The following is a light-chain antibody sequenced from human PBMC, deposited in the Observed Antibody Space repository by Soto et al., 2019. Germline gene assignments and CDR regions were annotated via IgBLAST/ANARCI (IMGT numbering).Light chain of an antibody. V-gene: IGLV1-47*01. CDR3: SAWDDSLSVDV. CDR2: HNY. J-gene: IGLJ1*01. Sequence: QSVLTQPPSASGTPGQRVTISCSGSSSNIGSDFVYWYQQLPGTAPKLLIYHNYQRPSGVPDRFSGSKSGTSGSLAISDLRSEDEGDYYCSAWDDSLSVDVFGAGTKVTVL. CDR1: SSNIGSDF.